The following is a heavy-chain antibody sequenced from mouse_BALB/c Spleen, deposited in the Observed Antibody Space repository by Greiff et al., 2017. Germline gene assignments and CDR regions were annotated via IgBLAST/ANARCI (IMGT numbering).Heavy chain of an antibody. CDR3: ARDAPGLLFFDY. J-gene: IGHJ2*01. V-gene: IGHV7-1*02. CDR2: SRNKANDYTT. Sequence: EVKVVESGGGLVQPGGSLRLSCATSGFTFSDFYMEWVRQPPGKRLEWIAASRNKANDYTTEYSASVKGRFIVSRDTSQSILYLQMNALRAEDTAIYYCARDAPGLLFFDYWGQGTTLTVSS. D-gene: IGHD1-1*01. CDR1: GFTFSDFY.